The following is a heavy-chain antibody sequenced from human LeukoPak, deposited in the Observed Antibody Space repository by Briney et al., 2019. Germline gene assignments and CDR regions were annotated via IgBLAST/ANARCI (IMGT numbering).Heavy chain of an antibody. V-gene: IGHV1-2*02. J-gene: IGHJ4*02. Sequence: ASVKVSCKTSGYSFTAFYIHWVRQAPGQGLEWMGWIHPRRGDTNYAQKFQGRVTMTRDTSISTAYLDLSSLRSDDSAVYYCARDGDYGTGSYYRGCIDSWGQGTPVTVSP. CDR1: GYSFTAFY. CDR2: IHPRRGDT. CDR3: ARDGDYGTGSYYRGCIDS. D-gene: IGHD3-10*01.